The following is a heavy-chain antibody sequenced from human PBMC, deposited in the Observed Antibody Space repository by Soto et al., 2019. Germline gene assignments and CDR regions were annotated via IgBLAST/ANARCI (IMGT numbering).Heavy chain of an antibody. CDR1: GLPFSASG. CDR2: IWSDGSKE. J-gene: IGHJ5*02. D-gene: IGHD1-26*01. CDR3: ARDKGTTCLDT. Sequence: LRFSCAASGLPFSASGMHWVRQAPGKGLEWVAMIWSDGSKEYYADSVKGRFTITRDNSKNLIFLQMDSLRAEDTAVYYCARDKGTTCLDTWGQGNMVTVSS. V-gene: IGHV3-33*01.